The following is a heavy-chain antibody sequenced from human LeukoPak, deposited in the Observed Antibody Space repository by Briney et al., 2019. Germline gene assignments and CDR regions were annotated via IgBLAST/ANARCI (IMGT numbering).Heavy chain of an antibody. D-gene: IGHD3-3*01. CDR3: ARGPIFGNYYYYMDV. CDR1: GFTFDDYA. Sequence: PAGRSLRLSCAASGFTFDDYAMHWVRQAPGKGLEWVSGISWNSGSIGYADSVKGRFTISRDNAKNSLYLQMNSLRAEDTALYYCARGPIFGNYYYYMDVWGKGTTVTVSS. J-gene: IGHJ6*03. CDR2: ISWNSGSI. V-gene: IGHV3-9*01.